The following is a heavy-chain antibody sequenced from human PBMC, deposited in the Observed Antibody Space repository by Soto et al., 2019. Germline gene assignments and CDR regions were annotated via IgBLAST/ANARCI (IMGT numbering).Heavy chain of an antibody. CDR3: ARGRIAVAGFDY. CDR2: INSDGSST. V-gene: IGHV3-74*01. J-gene: IGHJ4*02. D-gene: IGHD6-19*01. CDR1: GFTFSSYW. Sequence: GGSRRLSCAASGFTFSSYWMHWVRQAPGKGLVWVSRINSDGSSTSYADSVKGRFTISRDNAKNTLYLQMNSLRAEDTAVYYCARGRIAVAGFDYRGPGTMVPAS.